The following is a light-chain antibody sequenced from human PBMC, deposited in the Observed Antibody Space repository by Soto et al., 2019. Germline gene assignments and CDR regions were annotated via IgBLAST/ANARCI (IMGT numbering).Light chain of an antibody. J-gene: IGKJ1*01. CDR1: QNINTF. Sequence: DIQMTQSPSSLSASVGDRITITCRASQNINTFLNWYQQKPGRAPNLLVSSASISLSGVPSRFTGSGSGTGFTLTVSSLQPEDFATYYCQQTFSTPRTFGQGTKVETK. CDR2: SAS. CDR3: QQTFSTPRT. V-gene: IGKV1-39*01.